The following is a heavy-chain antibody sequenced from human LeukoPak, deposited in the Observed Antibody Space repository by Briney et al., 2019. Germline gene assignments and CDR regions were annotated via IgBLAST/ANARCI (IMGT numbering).Heavy chain of an antibody. V-gene: IGHV3-23*01. D-gene: IGHD3-9*01. CDR2: ISGSGGST. Sequence: GGSLSLSCAASGFTFSSYAMSWVRQAPGKGVEWVSAISGSGGSTYYADSVKGRFTISRDNSKNTLYLQMNSLRAEDTAVYYCAKDGSGYFDWFQPGWFDPWGQGTLVTVSS. CDR3: AKDGSGYFDWFQPGWFDP. J-gene: IGHJ5*02. CDR1: GFTFSSYA.